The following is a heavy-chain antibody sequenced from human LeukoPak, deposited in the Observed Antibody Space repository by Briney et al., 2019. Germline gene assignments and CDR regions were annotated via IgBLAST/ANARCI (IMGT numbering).Heavy chain of an antibody. CDR3: TRDYDWGTFDY. CDR2: IRFDGSSK. J-gene: IGHJ4*02. V-gene: IGHV3-30*02. CDR1: GFTFSNYG. Sequence: GGSLRLSCAASGFTFSNYGMHWVRQAPGKGLEGMAFIRFDGSSKYYAGSVKGRFTISRDNSKNTLYLQMNSLRTEDTAMYYCTRDYDWGTFDYWGQGTLVTVSS. D-gene: IGHD3-16*01.